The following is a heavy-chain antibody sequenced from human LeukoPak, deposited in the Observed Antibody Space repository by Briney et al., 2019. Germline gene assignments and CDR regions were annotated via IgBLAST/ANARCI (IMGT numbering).Heavy chain of an antibody. CDR1: GFTFGDYF. CDR2: IRSKGYGGTT. V-gene: IGHV3-49*04. Sequence: PGGSLRLSCTASGFTFGDYFMSWVRQAPGKGLEWVGFIRSKGYGGTTEYAASVKGRFTISRDDSKSFAYLQINSLKTEDTGVYYCTRGAYAAGYWGQGTLVTVSS. J-gene: IGHJ4*02. D-gene: IGHD4-17*01. CDR3: TRGAYAAGY.